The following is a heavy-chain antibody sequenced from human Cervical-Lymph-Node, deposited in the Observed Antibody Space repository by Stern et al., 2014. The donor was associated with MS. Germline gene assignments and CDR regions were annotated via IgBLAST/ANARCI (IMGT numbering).Heavy chain of an antibody. CDR3: VHIPSGYYYNSGSFSDS. CDR1: GLSLSTSGEG. V-gene: IGHV2-5*02. D-gene: IGHD3-10*01. J-gene: IGHJ4*02. Sequence: QITLKESGPTLVKPTQTLTLTCTFSGLSLSTSGEGVGWIRQPPGKALEWLALIYWDDDKRYSPSLKSRLTITKDTSKNQVVLTMTNMDPVDTATYYCVHIPSGYYYNSGSFSDSWGQGTLVTVSS. CDR2: IYWDDDK.